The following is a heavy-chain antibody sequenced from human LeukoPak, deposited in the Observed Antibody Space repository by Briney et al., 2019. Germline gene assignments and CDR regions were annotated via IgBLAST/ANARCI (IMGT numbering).Heavy chain of an antibody. CDR2: IYWDDDK. D-gene: IGHD2-15*01. CDR1: GFSLSTSGVG. J-gene: IGHJ4*02. Sequence: SGPTLVNPTQTLTPTCTFSGFSLSTSGVGVGWIRQPPGKALEWLALIYWDDDKRYSPSLKSRLTITKDTSKNQVVLTMTNMDPVDTATYYCARPYCSGGSCYSGFFDYWGQGTLVTVSS. CDR3: ARPYCSGGSCYSGFFDY. V-gene: IGHV2-5*02.